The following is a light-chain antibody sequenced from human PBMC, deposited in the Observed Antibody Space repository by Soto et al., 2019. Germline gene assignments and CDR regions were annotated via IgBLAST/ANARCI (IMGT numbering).Light chain of an antibody. CDR2: LGS. J-gene: IGKJ1*01. Sequence: DIVMTQSPLSLPVTPGEPASISCTSSQTLLNSNGYNYLDWYLQKPGQSPQLLIYLGSNRASGVPDNFSGSGSGTDVTLKITKVEAEDVGVYYCMQALQTPRTFGQGTEVDIK. CDR3: MQALQTPRT. V-gene: IGKV2-28*01. CDR1: QTLLNSNGYNY.